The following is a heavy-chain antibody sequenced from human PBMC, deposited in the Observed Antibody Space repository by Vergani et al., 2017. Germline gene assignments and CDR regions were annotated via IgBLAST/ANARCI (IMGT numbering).Heavy chain of an antibody. D-gene: IGHD3-22*01. CDR3: ARNHISHYYYSSGYYYMCSYYGMDV. V-gene: IGHV3-11*01. CDR1: GFTLSDYY. J-gene: IGHJ6*02. Sequence: QVQLVESGGGLVKPGGSLRLSCAASGFTLSDYYMSWIRQAPGKGLEWVSYISSSGSTIYYADSVKGRFTISRDNSKNSLYLQMNSLRAEDTAVYYCARNHISHYYYSSGYYYMCSYYGMDVWSQGTTLSVSS. CDR2: ISSSGSTI.